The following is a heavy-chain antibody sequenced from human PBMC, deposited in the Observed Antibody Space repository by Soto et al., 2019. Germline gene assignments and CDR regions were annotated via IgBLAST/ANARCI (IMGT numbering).Heavy chain of an antibody. V-gene: IGHV3-74*01. CDR3: ARDSAMYYDFWSGYSKAFDY. CDR2: INSDGSST. J-gene: IGHJ4*02. Sequence: EVQLVESGGGLVQPGGSLRLSCAASGFTFSSYWMHWVRQAPGKGLVWVSRINSDGSSTSYADSVKGRFTISRDNAKNTLYLQMNSLRAEDTAVYYCARDSAMYYDFWSGYSKAFDYWGQGTLVTVSS. D-gene: IGHD3-3*01. CDR1: GFTFSSYW.